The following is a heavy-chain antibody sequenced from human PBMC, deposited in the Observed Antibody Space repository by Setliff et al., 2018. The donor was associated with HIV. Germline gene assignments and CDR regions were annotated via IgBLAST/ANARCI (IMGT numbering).Heavy chain of an antibody. D-gene: IGHD6-19*01. CDR3: ARSASGWYDYFDY. V-gene: IGHV1-69*13. CDR1: GGTFSSHA. Sequence: SVKFSCKASGGTFSSHAISWVRQAPGQGLEWMGGIIPMFGTANYAQNFQGRVTITADESTSTAYMELSSLRSEDTAVYYCARSASGWYDYFDYWGQGALVTVSS. CDR2: IIPMFGTA. J-gene: IGHJ4*02.